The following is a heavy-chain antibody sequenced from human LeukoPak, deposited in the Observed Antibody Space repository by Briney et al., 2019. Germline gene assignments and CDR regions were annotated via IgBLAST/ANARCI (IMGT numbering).Heavy chain of an antibody. CDR1: GFTFSNYV. J-gene: IGHJ4*02. Sequence: GRSLRLSRAASGFTFSNYVTHSVRQAPGKGLEWVAVIGYDGSNIYYADSVKGRFTISRDNSKNTLYLQMNSLRAEDTAVYYCARGYNWGTFDYWGQGTLVTVSS. CDR2: IGYDGSNI. CDR3: ARGYNWGTFDY. V-gene: IGHV3-33*01. D-gene: IGHD1-1*01.